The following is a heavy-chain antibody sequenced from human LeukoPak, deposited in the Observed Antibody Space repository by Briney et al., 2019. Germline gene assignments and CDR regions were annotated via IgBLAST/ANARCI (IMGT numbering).Heavy chain of an antibody. D-gene: IGHD6-19*01. J-gene: IGHJ5*02. Sequence: GVSLRLSCAASGFTFSSYSMNWVRQAPGKGLEWVSAISGSGGSTYYADSVKGRFTLSRDNSKNTLYLQMNSLRAEDTAVYYCARVGSWDSSGWYSLNWFDPWGQGTLVTVSS. CDR3: ARVGSWDSSGWYSLNWFDP. CDR2: ISGSGGST. CDR1: GFTFSSYS. V-gene: IGHV3-23*01.